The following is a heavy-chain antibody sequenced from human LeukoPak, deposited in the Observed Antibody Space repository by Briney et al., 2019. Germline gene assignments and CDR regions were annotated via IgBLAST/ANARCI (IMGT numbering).Heavy chain of an antibody. V-gene: IGHV3-11*01. D-gene: IGHD4-17*01. J-gene: IGHJ4*02. CDR3: ARDEYAYGDYSMLHY. CDR1: GFTFSDYY. CDR2: ISSSGSTI. Sequence: GGSLRLSCAASGFTFSDYYMSWIRQAPGKGLEWVSYISSSGSTIYYADSVKGRFTISRDNAKTSLYLQMNSLRAEDTAVYYCARDEYAYGDYSMLHYWGQGTLVTVSS.